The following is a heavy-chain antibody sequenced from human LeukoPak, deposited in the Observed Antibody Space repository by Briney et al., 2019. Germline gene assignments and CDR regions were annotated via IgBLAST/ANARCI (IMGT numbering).Heavy chain of an antibody. CDR1: GLTFSSYA. D-gene: IGHD3/OR15-3a*01. CDR2: ITGSGVST. Sequence: GGSLRLSCAASGLTFSSYAMSWVRQAPGKGLEWVSSITGSGVSTYYADSVKGRFTISRDNSKNTLYLQMNSLRAEDTAVYYCAKGTGDYFDYWGQGTLVTVSS. J-gene: IGHJ4*02. V-gene: IGHV3-23*01. CDR3: AKGTGDYFDY.